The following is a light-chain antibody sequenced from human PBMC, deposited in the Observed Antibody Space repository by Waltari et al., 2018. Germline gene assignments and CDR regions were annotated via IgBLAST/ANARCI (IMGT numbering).Light chain of an antibody. Sequence: QSALTQPASVSGSPGQSITISCTGPSSDVGGYNYFSCYQQHPGKAPKLMIYEVSNRPSGVSNRFSASKSGNTASLTISGLQAEDEADDYCSSYTSSNTVVFGGGTKLTVL. CDR2: EVS. J-gene: IGLJ2*01. V-gene: IGLV2-14*01. CDR3: SSYTSSNTVV. CDR1: SSDVGGYNY.